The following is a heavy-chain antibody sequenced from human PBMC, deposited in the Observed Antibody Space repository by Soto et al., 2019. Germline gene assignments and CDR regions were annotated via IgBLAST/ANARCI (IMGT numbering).Heavy chain of an antibody. CDR2: TRNNANSYTT. V-gene: IGHV3-72*01. CDR1: AFTFSDHY. Sequence: QPGWSLRLSCAASAFTFSDHYMDSIRQAPGKGQEWVGRTRNNANSYTTEYAASVKGRFTISRDDSKNSLYLQMNSLKTEDTAVYYCARGGGSVEVPRYGMDVYAHGTTVTVCS. CDR3: ARGGGSVEVPRYGMDV. D-gene: IGHD2-2*01. J-gene: IGHJ6*02.